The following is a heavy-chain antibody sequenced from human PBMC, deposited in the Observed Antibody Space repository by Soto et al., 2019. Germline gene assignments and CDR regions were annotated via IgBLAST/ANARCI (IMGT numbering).Heavy chain of an antibody. CDR3: ARETTVTSTYYLDL. V-gene: IGHV3-33*01. CDR2: IWYNGRNT. Sequence: QVHLVESGGGVVQPGRSLRLSCAASGFTFSNYGMHWVRQAPGKGLEWVADIWYNGRNTYYSDSVKGRFTIYRDNSRKKVYLQMNFLRGDDTAVYHCARETTVTSTYYLDLWGQGTLVTVSS. D-gene: IGHD4-17*01. CDR1: GFTFSNYG. J-gene: IGHJ4*02.